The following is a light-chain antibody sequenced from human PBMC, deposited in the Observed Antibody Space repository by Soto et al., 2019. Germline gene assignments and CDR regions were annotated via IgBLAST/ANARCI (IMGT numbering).Light chain of an antibody. CDR3: SSYAGSNTYV. Sequence: QSALTQPPSASGSPGQSVTISCTGTSSDVGGYYYVSWYQHHPGKAPKLMIYEVSKRPSGVPDRFSGSTSGNTAYLTVSGLQAEDEADYYCSSYAGSNTYVFGTGTKVTVL. J-gene: IGLJ1*01. V-gene: IGLV2-8*01. CDR2: EVS. CDR1: SSDVGGYYY.